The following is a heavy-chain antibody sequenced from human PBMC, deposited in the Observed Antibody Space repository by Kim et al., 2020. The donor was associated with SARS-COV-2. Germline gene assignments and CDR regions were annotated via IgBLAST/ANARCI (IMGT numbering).Heavy chain of an antibody. CDR1: GFTFSSYA. V-gene: IGHV3-30-3*01. CDR3: ARGRIAAAGRSYFQH. Sequence: GGSLRLSCAASGFTFSSYAMHWVRQAPGKGLEWVAVISYDGSNKYYADSVKGRFTISRDNSKNTLYLQMNSLRAEDTAVYYCARGRIAAAGRSYFQHWGPGTLVTVSS. D-gene: IGHD6-13*01. J-gene: IGHJ1*01. CDR2: ISYDGSNK.